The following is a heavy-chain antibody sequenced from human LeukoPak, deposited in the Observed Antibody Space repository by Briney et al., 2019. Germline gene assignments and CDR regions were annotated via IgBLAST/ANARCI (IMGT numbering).Heavy chain of an antibody. Sequence: ASVKVSRKVSGYTLTELSMHWVRQAPGKGLEWMGGFDPEDGETIYAQKFQGRVTMTEDTSTDTAYMELGSLRSEDTAVYYCATVLGLRGYYFDYWGQGTLVTVSS. CDR2: FDPEDGET. D-gene: IGHD3-10*01. J-gene: IGHJ4*02. CDR3: ATVLGLRGYYFDY. V-gene: IGHV1-24*01. CDR1: GYTLTELS.